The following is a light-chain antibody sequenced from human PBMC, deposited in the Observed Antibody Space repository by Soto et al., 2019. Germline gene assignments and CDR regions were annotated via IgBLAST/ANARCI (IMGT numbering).Light chain of an antibody. CDR3: SSYTDTDNLVI. CDR1: SSDVGRHNY. J-gene: IGLJ2*01. CDR2: EVN. V-gene: IGLV2-8*01. Sequence: QSALTQPPSASGSPGQSVTISCTGTSSDVGRHNYVSWYRQHPGKAPQLLIFEVNKRPSGVPDRFSASKSGITASLTVSGLQPEDEAAYYCSSYTDTDNLVIFGGGTKVTVL.